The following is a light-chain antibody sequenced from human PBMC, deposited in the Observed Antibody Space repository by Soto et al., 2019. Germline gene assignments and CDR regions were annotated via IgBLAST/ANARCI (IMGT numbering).Light chain of an antibody. CDR1: SSGVGAHNY. CDR2: NVS. V-gene: IGLV2-14*03. Sequence: QSVLTQPASVSGSPGQSITISCAGTSSGVGAHNYVSWYQQYPGKVPKVLIDNVSNRPSGVSNRFSGSKSGNTASLTISGLQAEDEADYFCTSSTSDSLYVFGTGTKVTVL. CDR3: TSSTSDSLYV. J-gene: IGLJ1*01.